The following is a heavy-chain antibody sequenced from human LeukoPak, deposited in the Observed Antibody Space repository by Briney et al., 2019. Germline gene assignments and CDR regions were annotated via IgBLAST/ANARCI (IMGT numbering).Heavy chain of an antibody. D-gene: IGHD6-19*01. J-gene: IGHJ4*02. CDR1: GFTVSSNY. CDR3: ARVRLGSGWSLFDF. V-gene: IGHV3-53*04. Sequence: GGSLRLSCAASGFTVSSNYMSWVRQAPGKGLEWVSVIYSGGSTYYADSVKGRFTIPRHISQNTLYLQMNSLRAEDTAVYYCARVRLGSGWSLFDFWGQGALVTVSS. CDR2: IYSGGST.